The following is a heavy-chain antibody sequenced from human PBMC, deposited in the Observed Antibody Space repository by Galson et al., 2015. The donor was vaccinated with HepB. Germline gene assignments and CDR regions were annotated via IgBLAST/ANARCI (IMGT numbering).Heavy chain of an antibody. CDR1: GFTFSSYW. V-gene: IGHV3-74*01. CDR3: ARVPGSGSYNYHYYGMDV. D-gene: IGHD3-10*01. CDR2: INSDGSST. Sequence: SLRLSCAASGFTFSSYWMHWVRQAPGKGLVWVSRINSDGSSTSYADSVKGRFTISRDNAKNTLYLQMNSLRAEDTAVYYCARVPGSGSYNYHYYGMDVWGQGTTVTVSS. J-gene: IGHJ6*02.